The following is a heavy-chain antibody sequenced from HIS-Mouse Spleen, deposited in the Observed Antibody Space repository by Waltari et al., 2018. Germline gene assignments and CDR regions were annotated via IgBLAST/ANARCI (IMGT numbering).Heavy chain of an antibody. CDR3: AREIPYSSSWYDWYFDL. Sequence: QLQLQESGPGLVKPSETLSLTCTVSGGSISSSSYYWGWIRKPPGKGREWIGSIYYSGRTYYNPSLKRRCTISVDTSKNQFSLKLSSVTAADTAVYYCAREIPYSSSWYDWYFDLWGRGTLVTVSS. CDR1: GGSISSSSYY. D-gene: IGHD6-13*01. V-gene: IGHV4-39*07. J-gene: IGHJ2*01. CDR2: IYYSGRT.